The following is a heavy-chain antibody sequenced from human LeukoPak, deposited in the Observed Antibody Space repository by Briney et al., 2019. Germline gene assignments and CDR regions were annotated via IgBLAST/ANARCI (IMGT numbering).Heavy chain of an antibody. CDR1: KFDLGDYY. J-gene: IGHJ6*02. D-gene: IGHD3-10*01. CDR2: ISRSGTTT. V-gene: IGHV3-11*01. Sequence: GGSLTLSCVASKFDLGDYYMSWLRQAPGKALEWLSYISRSGTTTYYGDCVKGQFATARDNVKDSLYQQMNSLRGENTAVYYGARVRVKDAQGELFFGMDVWDQGPTVTVFS. CDR3: ARVRVKDAQGELFFGMDV.